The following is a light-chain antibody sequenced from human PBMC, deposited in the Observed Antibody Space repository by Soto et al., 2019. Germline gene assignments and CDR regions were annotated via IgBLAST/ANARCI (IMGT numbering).Light chain of an antibody. CDR2: GAS. V-gene: IGKV3-15*01. J-gene: IGKJ4*01. CDR3: QQYNHWPPLT. CDR1: QSVGRN. Sequence: EIVMTQSPATLSVSPGERATLSCRASQSVGRNLAWYQQKPGQAPRLLIYGASTRATGIPARFSGSGSGTELTLTISSLQSEDFAIYSCQQYNHWPPLTFVGGTKVEIK.